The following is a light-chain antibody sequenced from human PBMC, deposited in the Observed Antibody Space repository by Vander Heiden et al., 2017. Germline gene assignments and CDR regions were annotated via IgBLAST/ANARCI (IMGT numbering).Light chain of an antibody. CDR2: EVS. CDR3: SSYAGSNNFV. CDR1: SSHVGGSHH. J-gene: IGLJ1*01. Sequence: QSALTQHPSSSGSPGQSVTISCTGTSSHVGGSHHVSWYQQHPGKPPKLMIYEVSKRPSGVPDRFSGSKSGNTASLTVSGLQAEDEADYYCSSYAGSNNFVFGTGTKVTVL. V-gene: IGLV2-8*01.